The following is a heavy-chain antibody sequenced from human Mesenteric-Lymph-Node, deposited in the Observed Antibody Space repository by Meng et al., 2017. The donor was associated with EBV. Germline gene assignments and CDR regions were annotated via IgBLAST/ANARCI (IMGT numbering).Heavy chain of an antibody. CDR2: IYYSGTT. D-gene: IGHD5-24*01. CDR1: GGSISSYY. CDR3: ARARDGYNFDY. V-gene: IGHV4-59*01. Sequence: QVQLQESGPGLGKPSETLSLTCTVSGGSISSYYWSWIRQPPGKGLEWFGYIYYSGTTNYNPSLKSRVTISVDTSKNQFSLKLSSVTAADTAVYYCARARDGYNFDYWGQGTLVTVSS. J-gene: IGHJ4*02.